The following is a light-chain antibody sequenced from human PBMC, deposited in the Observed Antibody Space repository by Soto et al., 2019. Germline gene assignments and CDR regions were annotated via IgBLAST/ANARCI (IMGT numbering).Light chain of an antibody. CDR2: AAS. Sequence: IQLTQSPSSLSASVGDSVTITCRASQGISSALAWYHQTPGRAPKLLIYAASNLQSGVPSRFSGGGSGTDFTLAISSLQSEDFATYYCQQSYSTPPFTFGPGTKVDVK. CDR1: QGISSA. V-gene: IGKV1-39*01. CDR3: QQSYSTPPFT. J-gene: IGKJ3*01.